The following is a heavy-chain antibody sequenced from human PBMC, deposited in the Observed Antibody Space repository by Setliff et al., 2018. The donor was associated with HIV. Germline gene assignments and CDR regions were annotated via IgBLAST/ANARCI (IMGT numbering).Heavy chain of an antibody. CDR3: ARAEMATIVAFDI. V-gene: IGHV4-59*01. J-gene: IGHJ3*02. Sequence: LSLTCTVSDGSFSSDYWTWIRQTPGKGLEWIGYIYYSGSTKYNPSLTSRVTISVDTSTNHFSLKLTSVTAADTAVYYCARAEMATIVAFDIWGQGTMVTVSS. CDR1: DGSFSSDY. D-gene: IGHD5-12*01. CDR2: IYYSGST.